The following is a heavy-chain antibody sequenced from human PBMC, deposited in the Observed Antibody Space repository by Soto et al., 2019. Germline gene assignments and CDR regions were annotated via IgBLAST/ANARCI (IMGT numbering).Heavy chain of an antibody. CDR2: IIPIFGKV. J-gene: IGHJ4*02. Sequence: QVQLVQYGAEVKKPGSSVKVSCKASGGTFSNYPFTWVRQAPGQGLEWMGGIIPIFGKVTYAQKFQARVTSSADESTSAAYMEMSRLTSEEAAVYYCAIPRTVATSMGYDYWGQGTLVTVSS. CDR1: GGTFSNYP. D-gene: IGHD1-1*01. CDR3: AIPRTVATSMGYDY. V-gene: IGHV1-69*01.